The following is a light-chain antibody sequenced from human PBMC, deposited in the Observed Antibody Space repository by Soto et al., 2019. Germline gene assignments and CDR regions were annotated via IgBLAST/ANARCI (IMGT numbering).Light chain of an antibody. Sequence: VMRRDRAKLSVSPVERTDLSCRASQSIGSNLACYQQKPGQAPRLVIYASSIRASDFPARFSGSGSGTEFTLTISGLQSDDFAVHFCNPYNKCPPWTSAQRTKV. CDR3: NPYNKCPPWT. CDR1: QSIGSN. CDR2: ASS. J-gene: IGKJ1*01. V-gene: IGKV3-15*01.